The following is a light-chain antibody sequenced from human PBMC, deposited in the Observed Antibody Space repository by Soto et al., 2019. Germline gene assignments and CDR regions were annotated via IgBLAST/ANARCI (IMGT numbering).Light chain of an antibody. CDR2: AAS. J-gene: IGKJ1*01. CDR3: QQCGSSPWT. CDR1: QSISSY. Sequence: DIQMTQAPSSVSASVGDRVTITCRASQSISSYLNWYQQKPGKAPKLLIYAASSLQSGVPSRFSGGGSGTDFTLTISRLEPEDFAVYYCQQCGSSPWTFGQGTKVDIK. V-gene: IGKV1-39*01.